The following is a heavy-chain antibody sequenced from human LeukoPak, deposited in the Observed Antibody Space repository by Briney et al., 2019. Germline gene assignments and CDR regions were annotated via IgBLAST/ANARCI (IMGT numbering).Heavy chain of an antibody. CDR3: ARDSRPYYYDSSGPFDY. V-gene: IGHV3-33*01. J-gene: IGHJ4*02. CDR1: GFTFSSYG. CDR2: IWYDGSNK. D-gene: IGHD3-22*01. Sequence: GGSLRLSCAASGFTFSSYGMHWVRQAPGKGLEWVAVIWYDGSNKYYADSVKGRFTISRDNSKNTLYLQMNSLRAEDTAVYYCARDSRPYYYDSSGPFDYWGQGTLVTVSS.